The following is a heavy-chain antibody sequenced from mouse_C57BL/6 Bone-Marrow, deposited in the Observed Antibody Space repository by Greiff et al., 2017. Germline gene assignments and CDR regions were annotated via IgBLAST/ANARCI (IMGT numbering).Heavy chain of an antibody. J-gene: IGHJ2*01. D-gene: IGHD2-5*01. CDR1: GFTFSDYG. Sequence: EVKLVESGGGLVKPGGSLKLSCAASGFTFSDYGMHWVRQAPEKGLEWVAYISSGSSTLYYADTVKGRFTISRDNAKNTLFLQMTRLKSEDTAMYYCASPLYYSSFLDYWGQGTTLTVSS. CDR2: ISSGSSTL. CDR3: ASPLYYSSFLDY. V-gene: IGHV5-17*01.